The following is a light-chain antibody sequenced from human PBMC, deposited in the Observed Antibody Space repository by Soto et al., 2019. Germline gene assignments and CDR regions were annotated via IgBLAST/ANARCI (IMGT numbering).Light chain of an antibody. CDR3: SSYTSSSTLV. CDR1: SSDVGGYNY. V-gene: IGLV2-14*01. J-gene: IGLJ1*01. CDR2: EVS. Sequence: QSALTQPASVSGSAGQSITISCTGTSSDVGGYNYVSWYQQHPGKAPKLMIYEVSNRPSGVSNRFSGSKSGNTASLTISGXQAEDEADYYCSSYTSSSTLVFGTGTKVTVL.